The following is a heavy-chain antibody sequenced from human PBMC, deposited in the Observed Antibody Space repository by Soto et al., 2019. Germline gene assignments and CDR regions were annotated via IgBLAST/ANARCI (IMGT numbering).Heavy chain of an antibody. D-gene: IGHD2-8*02. J-gene: IGHJ3*02. CDR3: ARDMDAWSSLPFDI. CDR2: IYYSGST. CDR1: GGSISSYY. Sequence: PSETLSLTCTVSGGSISSYYWSWIRQPPGKGLEWIGYIYYSGSTNYNPSLKSRVTISVDTSKNQFSLKLSSVTAADTAVYYCARDMDAWSSLPFDIWGQGTMVTVSS. V-gene: IGHV4-59*01.